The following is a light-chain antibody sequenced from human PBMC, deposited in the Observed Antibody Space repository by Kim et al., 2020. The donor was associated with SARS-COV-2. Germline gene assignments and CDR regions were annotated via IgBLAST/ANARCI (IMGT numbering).Light chain of an antibody. J-gene: IGKJ2*01. CDR3: QQSYSTQYT. V-gene: IGKV1-39*01. CDR1: QSISSY. CDR2: AAS. Sequence: SASVGDRVTITCRASQSISSYLNWYQQKPGKAPKLLIYAASSLQSGVPSRFSGSGSGTDFTLTISSLQPEDFATYYWQQSYSTQYTFGQGTKLEI.